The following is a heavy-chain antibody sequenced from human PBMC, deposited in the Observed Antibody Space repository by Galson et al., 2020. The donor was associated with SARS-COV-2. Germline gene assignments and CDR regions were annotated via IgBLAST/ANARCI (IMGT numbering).Heavy chain of an antibody. CDR2: IYYSASI. CDR1: GDSFNSIAYY. Sequence: TSETLSLTCTVSGDSFNSIAYYWGWIRQPPGRGLEWIGSIYYSASIYYNPSLKSRVTISVDTSNNQFSLRLNSVTAADTAVYYCARHYYYDSSGYYPHLFDFWGQGTLVTVSS. CDR3: ARHYYYDSSGYYPHLFDF. D-gene: IGHD3-22*01. J-gene: IGHJ4*02. V-gene: IGHV4-39*01.